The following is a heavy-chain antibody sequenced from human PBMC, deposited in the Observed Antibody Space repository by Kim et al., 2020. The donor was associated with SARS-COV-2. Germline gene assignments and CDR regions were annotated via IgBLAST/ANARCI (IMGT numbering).Heavy chain of an antibody. J-gene: IGHJ4*02. V-gene: IGHV3-7*01. CDR1: GFTFSSNW. CDR3: ARVGYYYGSGSYGPFDY. Sequence: GGFLRLSCAASGFTFSSNWMSWVRQAPGKGLEWVANIKQDGSEKYYVDSVKGRFTISRDNAENSVYLQMNSLTAEDTALYYCARVGYYYGSGSYGPFDYWGQGTLVTVSS. D-gene: IGHD3-10*01. CDR2: IKQDGSEK.